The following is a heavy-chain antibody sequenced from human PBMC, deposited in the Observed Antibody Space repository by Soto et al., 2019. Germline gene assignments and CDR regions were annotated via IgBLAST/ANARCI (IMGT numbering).Heavy chain of an antibody. V-gene: IGHV4-34*01. CDR1: GGSFSGYY. CDR3: AGCLAGVTTVTYYYGMDV. D-gene: IGHD4-17*01. Sequence: SETLSLTCAVYGGSFSGYYWSWIRQPPGKGLEWIGEINHSGSTSYNPSLKSRVTISVDTSKNQFSFKLSSVTAADTAVYYCAGCLAGVTTVTYYYGMDVWGQGTTVTVSS. J-gene: IGHJ6*02. CDR2: INHSGST.